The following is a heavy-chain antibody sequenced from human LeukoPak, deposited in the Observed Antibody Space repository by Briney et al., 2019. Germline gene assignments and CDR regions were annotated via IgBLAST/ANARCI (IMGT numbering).Heavy chain of an antibody. J-gene: IGHJ4*02. CDR2: INSDGSST. CDR3: ARATRVSGESPCFDY. CDR1: GFTFSSSW. V-gene: IGHV3-74*01. Sequence: GGSLRLSCAASGFTFSSSWMHWVRQAPGKGLVWVSRINSDGSSTSYADSVKGRFTISRDNSKNTLYLQMNSLRAEDTAVYYCARATRVSGESPCFDYWGQGTLVTVSS. D-gene: IGHD3-10*01.